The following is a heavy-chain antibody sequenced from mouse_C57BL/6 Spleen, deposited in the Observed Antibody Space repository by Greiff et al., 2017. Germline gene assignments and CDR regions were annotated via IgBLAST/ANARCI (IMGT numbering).Heavy chain of an antibody. V-gene: IGHV5S21*01. CDR1: GFTFSSYA. CDR3: TRRGTRPEFAY. CDR2: ISSGGDYI. J-gene: IGHJ3*01. D-gene: IGHD3-3*01. Sequence: EVQVVESGEGLVKPGGSLKLSCAASGFTFSSYAMSWVRQTPEKRLEWVAYISSGGDYIYYADTVKGRFTISRDDARNTLYLQMRSLKSEDTAMYYCTRRGTRPEFAYWGQGTLVTVSA.